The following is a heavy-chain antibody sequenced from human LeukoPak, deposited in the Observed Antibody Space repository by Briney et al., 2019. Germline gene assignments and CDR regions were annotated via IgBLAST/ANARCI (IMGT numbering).Heavy chain of an antibody. CDR1: GLTFSSYA. D-gene: IGHD1-26*01. Sequence: GGSLRLSCAASGLTFSSYAMHWVRQAPGKGLEWVAVISYDGSNKYYADSVKGRFTISRDNSKNTLYLQMNSLRAEDTAVYYCARDSVGATNYFDYWGQGTLVTVSS. CDR3: ARDSVGATNYFDY. V-gene: IGHV3-30-3*01. CDR2: ISYDGSNK. J-gene: IGHJ4*02.